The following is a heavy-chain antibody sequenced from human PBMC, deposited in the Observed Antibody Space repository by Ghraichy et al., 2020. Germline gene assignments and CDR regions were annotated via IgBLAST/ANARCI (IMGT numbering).Heavy chain of an antibody. J-gene: IGHJ4*02. Sequence: GGSLRLSCTGSGFSVSNSYLTWVRQAPGRGLESISVTYASGDTYYADSVRGRFTISRDDSNNTLYLQMSRLRVEDTDIYYCARGGKNGDYSDSWGQGTRVTVSS. CDR2: TYASGDT. CDR3: ARGGKNGDYSDS. D-gene: IGHD2-8*01. V-gene: IGHV3-53*01. CDR1: GFSVSNSY.